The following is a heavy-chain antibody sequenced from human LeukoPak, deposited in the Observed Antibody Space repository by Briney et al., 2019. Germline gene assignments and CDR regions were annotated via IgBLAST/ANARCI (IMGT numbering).Heavy chain of an antibody. J-gene: IGHJ6*02. CDR1: GYPFTLYG. D-gene: IGHD3-16*01. Sequence: ASVKVSRKASGYPFTLYGIDWVRQAPGQGLEWMGWISTDNGDTNYAQKFQGRVTMTTDTSTNTAYIELRSLTSDDTAAYYCASAEEDVGAYYYYGMDVWGQGTTVTVSS. CDR3: ASAEEDVGAYYYYGMDV. V-gene: IGHV1-18*01. CDR2: ISTDNGDT.